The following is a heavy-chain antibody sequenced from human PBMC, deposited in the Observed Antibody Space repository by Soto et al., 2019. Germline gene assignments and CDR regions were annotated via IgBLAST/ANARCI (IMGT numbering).Heavy chain of an antibody. V-gene: IGHV3-48*01. Sequence: EVQLVESGGGLVQPGGSLRLSCAASGFTFSSYSMNWVRQAPGKGLEWVSYISSSSSTIYYADSVKGRFTISRDNAKNSLYRKMNSLRAEDTAVYYWARNEIGYYDILTGYYMGNYYGRDFWGQGTTVTVSS. J-gene: IGHJ6*02. CDR2: ISSSSSTI. D-gene: IGHD3-9*01. CDR1: GFTFSSYS. CDR3: ARNEIGYYDILTGYYMGNYYGRDF.